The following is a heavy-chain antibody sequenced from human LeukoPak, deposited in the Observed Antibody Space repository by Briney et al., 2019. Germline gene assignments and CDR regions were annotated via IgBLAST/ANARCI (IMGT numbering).Heavy chain of an antibody. D-gene: IGHD3-16*02. J-gene: IGHJ6*02. V-gene: IGHV4-59*01. CDR1: GGSISSYY. Sequence: PSETLSLTCTVSGGSISSYYWSWIRQPPGKGLEWIGYIYYSGSTNYNPSLKSRVTISVDTSKNQLSLKLSSVTAADTAVYYCARVSDYVWGSYRYQDNYGLDVWGQGTTVTVSS. CDR2: IYYSGST. CDR3: ARVSDYVWGSYRYQDNYGLDV.